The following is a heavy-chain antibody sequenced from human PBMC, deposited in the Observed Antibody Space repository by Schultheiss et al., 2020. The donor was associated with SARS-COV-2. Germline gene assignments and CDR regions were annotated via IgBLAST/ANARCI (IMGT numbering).Heavy chain of an antibody. Sequence: SQTLSLTCTVSGVSVDSGGYYWSWIRQPPGKGLEWIGYIYYSGSTNYNPSLKSRVTISVDTSKNQFSLKLSSVTAADTAVYYCARDVIEVVPEDYYYYGMDVWGQGTTVTVSS. V-gene: IGHV4-61*08. CDR1: GVSVDSGGYY. CDR2: IYYSGST. J-gene: IGHJ6*02. D-gene: IGHD2-2*01. CDR3: ARDVIEVVPEDYYYYGMDV.